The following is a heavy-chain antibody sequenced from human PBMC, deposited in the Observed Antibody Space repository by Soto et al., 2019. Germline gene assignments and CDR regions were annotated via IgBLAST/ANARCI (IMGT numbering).Heavy chain of an antibody. D-gene: IGHD3-10*01. CDR1: GGSISSYY. Sequence: QVQLQESGPGLVKPSETLSLTCTVSGGSISSYYWTWIRKPPGKGLEWIGFIYNSGSTRYNPSLRSRLTISVDTSKNKCSLKVRSVTAADTAVYYCASRGYHYGSGSYTLDYLGQGTLVTVSS. CDR2: IYNSGST. V-gene: IGHV4-59*08. CDR3: ASRGYHYGSGSYTLDY. J-gene: IGHJ4*02.